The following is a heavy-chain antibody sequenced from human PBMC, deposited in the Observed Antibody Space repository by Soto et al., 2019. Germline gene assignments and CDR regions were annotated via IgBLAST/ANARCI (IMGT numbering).Heavy chain of an antibody. CDR3: ANLGDEGRIAARPHYYYGMDV. V-gene: IGHV3-23*01. Sequence: EVQLLESGGGLVQPGGSLRLSCAASGFTFSSYAMSWVRQAPGKGLEWVSAISGSGGSTYYADSVKGRFTISRDNSKNTLYLQMNSLRAEDTAVYYCANLGDEGRIAARPHYYYGMDVWGQGTTVTVSS. D-gene: IGHD6-6*01. CDR1: GFTFSSYA. J-gene: IGHJ6*02. CDR2: ISGSGGST.